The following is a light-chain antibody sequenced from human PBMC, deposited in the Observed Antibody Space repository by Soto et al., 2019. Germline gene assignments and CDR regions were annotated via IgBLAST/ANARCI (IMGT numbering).Light chain of an antibody. CDR3: LQCATLRLT. J-gene: IGKJ1*01. CDR1: QSIPNNY. Sequence: EIVLTQSPGTLSLSPGERATLSCRASQSIPNNYLAWYQQKPGQAPRLLIDDASSRASGIPDRFSGSGSGTDFTLTISSLEPEDFAVYYCLQCATLRLTFGQGTKVDFK. CDR2: DAS. V-gene: IGKV3-20*01.